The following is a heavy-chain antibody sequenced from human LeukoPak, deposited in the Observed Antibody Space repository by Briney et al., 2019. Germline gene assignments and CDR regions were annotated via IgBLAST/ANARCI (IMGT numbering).Heavy chain of an antibody. CDR1: GYTFSSYG. D-gene: IGHD3-22*01. V-gene: IGHV1-18*01. Sequence: ASVKVSCKASGYTFSSYGISWVRQAPGQGLEWMGWISADNGNTNYVQKFQGRVTMTEDTSTDTAYMELSSLRSEDTAVYYCATSFYYDSSPNDYWGQGTLVTVSS. CDR3: ATSFYYDSSPNDY. CDR2: ISADNGNT. J-gene: IGHJ4*02.